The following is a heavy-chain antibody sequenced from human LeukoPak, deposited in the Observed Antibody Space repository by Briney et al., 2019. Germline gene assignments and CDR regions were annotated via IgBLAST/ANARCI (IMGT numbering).Heavy chain of an antibody. J-gene: IGHJ4*02. D-gene: IGHD3-22*01. CDR2: INPDSGST. CDR3: ARVPPAYYYDSSGYLDY. CDR1: GYTFTGYY. Sequence: ASVKVSCKASGYTFTGYYMHWGRQAPGQGLEWMGWINPDSGSTNYAQKFQGRVTMTRDTSISTAYMELSRLRSDDTAVYYCARVPPAYYYDSSGYLDYWGQGTLVTVSS. V-gene: IGHV1-2*02.